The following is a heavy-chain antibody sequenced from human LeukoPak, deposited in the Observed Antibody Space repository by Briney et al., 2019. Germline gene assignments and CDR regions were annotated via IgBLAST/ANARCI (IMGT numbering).Heavy chain of an antibody. V-gene: IGHV4-61*02. D-gene: IGHD3-3*01. Sequence: KASETLSLTCTVSGGSISSGSYYWSWIRQPAGKGLEWIGRIYTSGSTNYNPSLKSRVTISVDTSKNQFSLKLSSVTAADTAVYDCARGTHDFWSDGYMDVWGKGTTVTVSS. CDR1: GGSISSGSYY. CDR2: IYTSGST. J-gene: IGHJ6*03. CDR3: ARGTHDFWSDGYMDV.